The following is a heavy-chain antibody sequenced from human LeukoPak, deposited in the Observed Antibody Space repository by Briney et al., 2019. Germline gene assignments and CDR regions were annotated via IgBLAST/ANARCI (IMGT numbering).Heavy chain of an antibody. CDR3: ARDQDYCHSARCYQFDY. J-gene: IGHJ4*02. V-gene: IGHV1-18*01. D-gene: IGHD2-2*01. CDR1: GYTFTSSG. Sequence: GAPVKVSCKTSGYTFTSSGVSWVRQAPGQGLEWMGWISAYHGNANYAQKFTGRVTMTTDTSTSTAYMELRSLRSDDTAVYYRARDQDYCHSARCYQFDYWGQGTLVTVSS. CDR2: ISAYHGNA.